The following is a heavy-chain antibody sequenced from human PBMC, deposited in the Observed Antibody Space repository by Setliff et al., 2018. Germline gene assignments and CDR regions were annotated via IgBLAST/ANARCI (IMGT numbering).Heavy chain of an antibody. Sequence: PSETLSLTCTVSGGSISSYYWSWIRQPPGKGLEWIGYIYYSGSTNYNPSLKNRITISVDTSKNQFSLKLSSVTAADTAVYYCARAHRYYSDTSGYYYDQGRSAFDIWGQGTMVTVSS. D-gene: IGHD3-22*01. V-gene: IGHV4-59*08. CDR3: ARAHRYYSDTSGYYYDQGRSAFDI. CDR2: IYYSGST. CDR1: GGSISSYY. J-gene: IGHJ3*02.